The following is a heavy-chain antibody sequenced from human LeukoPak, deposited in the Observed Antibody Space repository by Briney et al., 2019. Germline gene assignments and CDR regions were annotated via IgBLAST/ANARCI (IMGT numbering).Heavy chain of an antibody. V-gene: IGHV4-34*09. CDR1: GGSFSGYY. D-gene: IGHD3-10*01. Sequence: SETLSLTCAVYGGSFSGYYWSWIRQPPGKGLEWIGEINHSGSTYYNPSLKSRVTISVDTSKNQFSLKLSSVTAADTAVYYCAAYYLEYFQHWGQGTLVTVSS. CDR3: AAYYLEYFQH. CDR2: INHSGST. J-gene: IGHJ1*01.